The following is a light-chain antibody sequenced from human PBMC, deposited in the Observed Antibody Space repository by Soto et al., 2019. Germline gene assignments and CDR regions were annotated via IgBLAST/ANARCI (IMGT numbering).Light chain of an antibody. CDR1: QGIRND. CDR2: GAS. Sequence: AIQMTQFPSSLSASVGDRVTITCRASQGIRNDLGWYQQKSGRAPKLLIFGASTLQSGVPSRFSGSGSGTDFTLTISSLQAEDFASYYCQQTRAYPSTFGGGTKVDIK. CDR3: QQTRAYPST. J-gene: IGKJ4*01. V-gene: IGKV1-6*01.